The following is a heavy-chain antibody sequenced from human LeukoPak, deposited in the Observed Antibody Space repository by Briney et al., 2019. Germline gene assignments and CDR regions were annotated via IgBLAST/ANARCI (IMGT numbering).Heavy chain of an antibody. CDR1: GGSISSSSYY. V-gene: IGHV4-39*07. D-gene: IGHD3-22*01. Sequence: PSETLSLTCTVSGGSISSSSYYWGWIRQPPGKGLEWIGSIYHSGSTYYNPSLKSRVTISVDTSKNQFSLKLSSVTAADTAVYYCARGPTEGSRDVIVVAVGAFDIWGQGTMVTVSS. CDR2: IYHSGST. CDR3: ARGPTEGSRDVIVVAVGAFDI. J-gene: IGHJ3*02.